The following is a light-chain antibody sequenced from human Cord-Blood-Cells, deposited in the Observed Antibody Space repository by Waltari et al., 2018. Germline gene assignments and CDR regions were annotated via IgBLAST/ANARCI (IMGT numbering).Light chain of an antibody. V-gene: IGKV1-39*01. J-gene: IGKJ2*03. CDR2: AAS. CDR3: QQRYSTPYS. CDR1: QSISRY. Sequence: DIQMTQTPSSLSASVGARVTITCRASQSISRYLNGYQQKPGKAPKLCIYAASSLQSGVPTRFSGSGSGTDFTLTISRLQPEDFATYYCQQRYSTPYSFGQGTKLEIK.